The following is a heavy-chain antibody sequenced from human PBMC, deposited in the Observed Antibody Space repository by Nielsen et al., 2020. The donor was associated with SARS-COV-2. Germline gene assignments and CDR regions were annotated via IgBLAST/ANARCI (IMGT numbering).Heavy chain of an antibody. V-gene: IGHV3-7*05. Sequence: ETLSLTCAASGFTFSTYGIHWVRQAPGKGLEWVANINEDGSVVNYVDSVKGRFTISRDNAGKSLYLQMNSLRAEDTAVYYCARDAAYSRFDYWGQGTLVTVSS. CDR2: INEDGSVV. CDR3: ARDAAYSRFDY. J-gene: IGHJ4*02. CDR1: GFTFSTYG. D-gene: IGHD4-11*01.